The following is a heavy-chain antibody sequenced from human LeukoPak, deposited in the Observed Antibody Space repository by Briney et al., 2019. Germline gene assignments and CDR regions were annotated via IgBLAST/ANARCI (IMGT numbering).Heavy chain of an antibody. CDR1: GXSISSSNW. CDR3: ARGGHCGGGSCYSSSYYDMDV. J-gene: IGHJ6*02. D-gene: IGHD2-15*01. V-gene: IGHV4-4*02. Sequence: SGTLSLTCAVSGXSISSSNWWSWVRQPPGKGLEWIGEIYHSGSTNYNPSLKSRVTISVDKSKNQFSLKLSSVTAADTAVYYCARGGHCGGGSCYSSSYYDMDVWGQGTTVTVSS. CDR2: IYHSGST.